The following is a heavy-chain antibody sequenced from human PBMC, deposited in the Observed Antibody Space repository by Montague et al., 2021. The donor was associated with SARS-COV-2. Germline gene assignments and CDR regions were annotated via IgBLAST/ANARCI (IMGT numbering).Heavy chain of an antibody. V-gene: IGHV3-21*01. CDR2: ISSSSSYI. CDR3: ARDPLDYGLWSSGSHYNAYYCYYGMDV. CDR1: GFTFSSYS. Sequence: SLRLSCAASGFTFSSYSMNWVRQAPGKGLEWVSSISSSSSYIYYADSVKGRFTISRDNAKNSLYLQMNSLRAEDTAVYYCARDPLDYGLWSSGSHYNAYYCYYGMDVWGQGTTVTVSS. J-gene: IGHJ6*02. D-gene: IGHD3-10*01.